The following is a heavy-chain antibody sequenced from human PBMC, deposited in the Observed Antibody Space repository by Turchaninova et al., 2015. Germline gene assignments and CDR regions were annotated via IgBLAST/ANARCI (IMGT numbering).Heavy chain of an antibody. V-gene: IGHV1-69*06. CDR1: EGTFSNYG. J-gene: IGHJ6*03. CDR3: ARGGTSLYYSYMDV. CDR2: IIPIFGTA. D-gene: IGHD2-2*01. Sequence: QLXXSGAAVKKXGXSVXXSCXXXEGTFSNYGLNWVRQAPGQGLEWMGGIIPIFGTANYAQKIQARVTITADTSTSTAYMELSSLTSEDTAVYFCARGGTSLYYSYMDVWGKGTTVTVS.